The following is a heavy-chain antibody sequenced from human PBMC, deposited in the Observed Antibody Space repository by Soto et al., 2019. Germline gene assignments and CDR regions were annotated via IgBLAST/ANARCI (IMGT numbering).Heavy chain of an antibody. CDR1: GYTFTSYG. CDR2: ISAYNGNT. CDR3: ARDKDIVATILIGPDCAY. D-gene: IGHD5-12*01. V-gene: IGHV1-18*01. Sequence: GASVKVSCKASGYTFTSYGISWVRQAPGQGLEWMGWISAYNGNTNYAQKLQGRVTMTTDTSTSTAYMELRSLRSDDTAVYYCARDKDIVATILIGPDCAYWGQGTLVTVSS. J-gene: IGHJ4*02.